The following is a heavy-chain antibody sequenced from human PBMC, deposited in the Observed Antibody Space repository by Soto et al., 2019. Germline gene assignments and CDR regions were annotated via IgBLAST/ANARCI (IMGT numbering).Heavy chain of an antibody. CDR1: GFSLTTSGVG. CDR3: VHSRYSSKYFQH. J-gene: IGHJ1*01. D-gene: IGHD6-13*01. Sequence: ESGPTLVNPTQTLTLTCTFSGFSLTTSGVGVGWIRQPPGKALEWLALIYWNDDERYSPSLESRLTITKDTSKNQVVLTMTNMDHVDTATYYCVHSRYSSKYFQHWGQGTLVTVSS. V-gene: IGHV2-5*01. CDR2: IYWNDDE.